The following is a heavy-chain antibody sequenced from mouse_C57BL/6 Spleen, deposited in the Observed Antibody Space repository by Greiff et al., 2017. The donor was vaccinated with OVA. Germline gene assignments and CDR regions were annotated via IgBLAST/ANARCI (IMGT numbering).Heavy chain of an antibody. J-gene: IGHJ4*01. V-gene: IGHV4-1*01. CDR2: INPDSSTI. CDR1: GIAFSRYW. D-gene: IGHD1-1*01. CDR3: ARRGDYGSPWAMDY. Sequence: EVKLMESGGGLVQPGGSLKLSCAASGIAFSRYWMSWVRRAPGKGLEWIGEINPDSSTINYAPSLKDKFIISRDNAKNTLYLQKSKVRSEDTALYYCARRGDYGSPWAMDYWGQGTSVTVSS.